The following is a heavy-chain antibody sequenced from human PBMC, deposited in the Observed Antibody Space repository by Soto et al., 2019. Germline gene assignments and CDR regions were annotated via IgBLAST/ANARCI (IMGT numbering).Heavy chain of an antibody. D-gene: IGHD3-3*01. Sequence: EVQLVESGGGLVQPGRSLRLSCTASGFTFGDYAMSWFRQAPGKGLEWVGFIRSKAYGGTTEYAASVKGRFTISRDDSKSIAYLQMNSLKTEDTAVYYCTPALKVAYYALNWFDPWGQGTLVTVSS. V-gene: IGHV3-49*03. CDR3: TPALKVAYYALNWFDP. CDR1: GFTFGDYA. CDR2: IRSKAYGGTT. J-gene: IGHJ5*02.